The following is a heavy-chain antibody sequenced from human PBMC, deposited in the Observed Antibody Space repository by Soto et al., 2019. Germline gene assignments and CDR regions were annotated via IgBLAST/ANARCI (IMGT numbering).Heavy chain of an antibody. CDR2: IYYSGST. CDR3: ARDFKRYSRSPGLLAY. V-gene: IGHV4-59*01. Sequence: SETLSLTCTVSGGSIRSYYWSWIRQPPGKGLEWIGYIYYSGSTNYNPSLKSRVTISVDTSKNQFSLKLSSVTAADTAVYYCARDFKRYSRSPGLLAYWGQGTLVTVSS. CDR1: GGSIRSYY. D-gene: IGHD6-6*01. J-gene: IGHJ4*02.